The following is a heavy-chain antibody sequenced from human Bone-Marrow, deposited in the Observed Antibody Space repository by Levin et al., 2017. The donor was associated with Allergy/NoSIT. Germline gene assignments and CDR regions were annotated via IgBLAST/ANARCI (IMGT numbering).Heavy chain of an antibody. V-gene: IGHV1-2*02. CDR3: ARDTSPTSRPYYFYGLDV. CDR1: RYSLSDYY. J-gene: IGHJ6*02. D-gene: IGHD3-10*01. Sequence: RASVKVSCRASRYSLSDYYLHWVRQAPGQGLEWMGWINPKSGITNHADNFQGKIALTRDSSANTAYLEVTRVTSDDTAVYFCARDTSPTSRPYYFYGLDVWGQGTTVTVSS. CDR2: INPKSGIT.